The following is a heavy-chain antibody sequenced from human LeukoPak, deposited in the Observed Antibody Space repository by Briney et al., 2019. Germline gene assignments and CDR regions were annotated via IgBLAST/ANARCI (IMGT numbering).Heavy chain of an antibody. V-gene: IGHV3-66*01. CDR1: GFTVSSNY. J-gene: IGHJ6*02. CDR3: ARERMVRGDPYGMDV. Sequence: GGSLRLSCAASGFTVSSNYMSWVRQAPGKGLEWVSVIYSGGSTYYADSVKGRFTISRDNSKNTLYLQMNSLRAEDTAVYYCARERMVRGDPYGMDVWGQGTTVTVSS. D-gene: IGHD3-10*01. CDR2: IYSGGST.